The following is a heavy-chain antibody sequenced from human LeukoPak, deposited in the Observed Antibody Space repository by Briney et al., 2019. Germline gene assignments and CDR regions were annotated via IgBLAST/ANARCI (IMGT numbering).Heavy chain of an antibody. V-gene: IGHV1-69*06. Sequence: ASVKVSCKASVGTFSSYAISWVRQAPGQGLEWMGGIIPIFGTANYAQKFQGRVTITADKSTSTASMELSSLRSEDRAVYYCARAFELLWFGDLSLGAFDPWGQGTLVTVSS. J-gene: IGHJ5*02. CDR2: IIPIFGTA. D-gene: IGHD3-10*01. CDR3: ARAFELLWFGDLSLGAFDP. CDR1: VGTFSSYA.